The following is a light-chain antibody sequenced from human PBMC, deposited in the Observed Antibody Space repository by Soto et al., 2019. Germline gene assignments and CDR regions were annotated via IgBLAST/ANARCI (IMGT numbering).Light chain of an antibody. Sequence: SALTQPASVSGSPGQSITISCTGTSNDVGGYNYVSWYQQHPGKAPKLMIYDVSNRPSGVSNRFSGSKSGNTASLTISGLQAEDEADYYCSSYTSSSTLLVFGGGTKLTVL. CDR2: DVS. J-gene: IGLJ2*01. CDR1: SNDVGGYNY. V-gene: IGLV2-14*01. CDR3: SSYTSSSTLLV.